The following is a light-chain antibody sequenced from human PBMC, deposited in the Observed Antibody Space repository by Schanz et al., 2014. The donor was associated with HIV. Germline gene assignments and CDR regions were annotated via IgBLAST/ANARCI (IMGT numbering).Light chain of an antibody. Sequence: DIQMTQSPSSLSASVGDRVTITCRASQSISNYLNWYQQKPGKAPKLLIYAASSLQSGVPSRFSGSGSGTDFTLIISSLQPEDFASYFCQQTYNTSITFGQGTRLEIK. CDR3: QQTYNTSIT. CDR1: QSISNY. V-gene: IGKV1-39*01. CDR2: AAS. J-gene: IGKJ5*01.